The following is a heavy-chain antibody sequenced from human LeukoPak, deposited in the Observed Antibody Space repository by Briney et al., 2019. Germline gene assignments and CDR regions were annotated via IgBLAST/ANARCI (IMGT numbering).Heavy chain of an antibody. CDR3: AHTPPQSYRMGYYFDY. D-gene: IGHD3-16*02. V-gene: IGHV2-5*02. J-gene: IGHJ4*02. CDR1: GFLLRATGEG. CDR2: ISWDDDK. Sequence: SGPTLVKPTQTLTLTCTFSGFLLRATGEGVGWIPQPPGKALEWLALISWDDDKRYNPSLKSRLSITQDTSKNQVVLTMPNMDPVDTATYYCAHTPPQSYRMGYYFDYWGQGTLVIVSS.